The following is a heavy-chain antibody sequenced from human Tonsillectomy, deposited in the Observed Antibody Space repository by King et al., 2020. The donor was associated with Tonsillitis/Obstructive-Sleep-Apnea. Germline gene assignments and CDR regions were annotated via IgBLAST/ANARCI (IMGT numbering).Heavy chain of an antibody. V-gene: IGHV3-33*01. CDR2: IWYDGSNK. CDR3: ARERYYYDSSGQRTWFDP. CDR1: GFTFSGYG. D-gene: IGHD3-22*01. J-gene: IGHJ5*02. Sequence: QLVQSGGGVVQPGRSLRLSCAASGFTFSGYGMHWVRQAPGKGLEWVAVIWYDGSNKYYADSVKGRFTISRDNSNNTLYLQMNSLRAEDTAVYYCARERYYYDSSGQRTWFDPWGQGTLVTVSS.